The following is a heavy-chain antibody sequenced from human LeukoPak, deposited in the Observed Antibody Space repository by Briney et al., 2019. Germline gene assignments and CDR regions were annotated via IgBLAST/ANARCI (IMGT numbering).Heavy chain of an antibody. J-gene: IGHJ6*02. V-gene: IGHV4-59*08. CDR1: GGSISSYY. D-gene: IGHD3-3*01. Sequence: SETLSLTCTVSGGSISSYYWSWIRQPPGKGLEWIGYIYYGGSTNYNPSLKSRVTISVDTSKNQFSLKLSSVTAADTAVYYCARLRYYDFWSGDYGMDVWGQGTTVTVSS. CDR3: ARLRYYDFWSGDYGMDV. CDR2: IYYGGST.